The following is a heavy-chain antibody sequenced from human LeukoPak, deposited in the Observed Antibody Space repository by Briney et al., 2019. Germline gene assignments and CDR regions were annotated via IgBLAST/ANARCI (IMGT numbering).Heavy chain of an antibody. CDR3: VCHYYGSGSQRYYYYYYYMDV. CDR1: GGSFSGYY. Sequence: SETLSLTCAVYGGSFSGYYWSWIRQPPVKGLEWIGEINHSGSTNYNPSLKSRVTISVDTSKNQFSLKLSSVTAADTAVCYCVCHYYGSGSQRYYYYYYYMDVWGKGTTVTISS. V-gene: IGHV4-34*01. J-gene: IGHJ6*03. CDR2: INHSGST. D-gene: IGHD3-10*01.